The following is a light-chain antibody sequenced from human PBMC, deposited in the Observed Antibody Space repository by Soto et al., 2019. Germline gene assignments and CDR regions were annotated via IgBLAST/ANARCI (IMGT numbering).Light chain of an antibody. CDR3: QQYNSYWT. Sequence: DIQMTQSPSTLSASVGDRVTITCRASQSISSWLAWYQQKPGKPPKLLIYKASSLESGVPSRFSGSGSGTEFTLTISSLQPDDFVTYYCQQYNSYWTFGQGTKVEIK. V-gene: IGKV1-5*03. CDR2: KAS. J-gene: IGKJ1*01. CDR1: QSISSW.